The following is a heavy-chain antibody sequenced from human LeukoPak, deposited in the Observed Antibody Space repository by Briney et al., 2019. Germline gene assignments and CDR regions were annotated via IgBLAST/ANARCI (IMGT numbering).Heavy chain of an antibody. D-gene: IGHD6-19*01. Sequence: GVSLRLSCGASGFTFSGSTMNWVRRAPGKGLEGVSFISTSSSYIYYADAVRGRFTTSTDNAKNSLYLQMNTLRAEDTAVYYCARQQWLDGAYYFDYWXXGTLVTVSS. V-gene: IGHV3-21*01. CDR2: ISTSSSYI. CDR1: GFTFSGST. J-gene: IGHJ4*02. CDR3: ARQQWLDGAYYFDY.